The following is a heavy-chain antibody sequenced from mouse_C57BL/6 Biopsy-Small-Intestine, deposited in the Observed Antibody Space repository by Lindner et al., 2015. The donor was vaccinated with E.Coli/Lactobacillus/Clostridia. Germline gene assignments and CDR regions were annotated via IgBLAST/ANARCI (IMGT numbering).Heavy chain of an antibody. V-gene: IGHV1-42*01. CDR1: GYSFTGYY. CDR3: ASSSRGAMDY. D-gene: IGHD1-1*01. J-gene: IGHJ4*01. CDR2: INPSTGGT. Sequence: VQLQESGPELVKPGASVKISCKASGYSFTGYYMNWVKQSPEKSLEWIGEINPSTGGTTYNQKFKAKATLTVDKFSSTAYMQLKSLTSEDSAVYYCASSSRGAMDYWGQGTSVTVSS.